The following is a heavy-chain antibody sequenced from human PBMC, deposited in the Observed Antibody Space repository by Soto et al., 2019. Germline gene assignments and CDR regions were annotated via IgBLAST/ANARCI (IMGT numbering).Heavy chain of an antibody. D-gene: IGHD3-10*01. J-gene: IGHJ4*01. CDR3: ARVRGSGNYAAYYFDS. CDR2: IHYSGST. CDR1: GGSISNGGYY. Sequence: SETLSLTCTVSGGSISNGGYYWNWVRQHPGKGLEWIGYIHYSGSTWYNPSLESRVTISVDTSKDQFSLKLRSVTAADTAVYYCARVRGSGNYAAYYFDSWGQGTLVTVS. V-gene: IGHV4-31*03.